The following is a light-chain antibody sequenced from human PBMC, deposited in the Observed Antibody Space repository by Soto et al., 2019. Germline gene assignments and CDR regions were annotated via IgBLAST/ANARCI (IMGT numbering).Light chain of an antibody. CDR2: GAS. V-gene: IGKV1-39*01. Sequence: DIQMTQSPSSLSASVGDRVTITCRASQSIRSYLNWYQQKPGKAPNLLIYGASSLQSGVPSRFSGSGSGTDFTLTISNLQPEDSATYYCQQSYNTLWTFAQGTKVDIK. CDR1: QSIRSY. CDR3: QQSYNTLWT. J-gene: IGKJ1*01.